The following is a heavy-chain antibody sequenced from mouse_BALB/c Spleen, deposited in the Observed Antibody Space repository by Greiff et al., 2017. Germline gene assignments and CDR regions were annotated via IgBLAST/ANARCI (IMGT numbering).Heavy chain of an antibody. Sequence: VQLQQSGPELVKPGASVKMSCKASGYTFTSYVMHWVKQKPGQGLEWIGYINPYNDGTKYNEKFKGKATLTSDKSSSTAYMELSSLTSEDSAVYDCARDYYGSSYYAMDYWGQGTSVTVSS. D-gene: IGHD1-1*01. J-gene: IGHJ4*01. V-gene: IGHV1-14*01. CDR2: INPYNDGT. CDR1: GYTFTSYV. CDR3: ARDYYGSSYYAMDY.